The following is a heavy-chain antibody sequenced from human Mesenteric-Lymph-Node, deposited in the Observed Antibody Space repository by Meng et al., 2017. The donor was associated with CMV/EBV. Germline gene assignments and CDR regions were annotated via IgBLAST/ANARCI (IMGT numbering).Heavy chain of an antibody. CDR1: LYSYG. Sequence: ASVKVSCKSSLYSYGIIWVRQAPGQGLEWMGWINPNSGGTKYAQKFKGRVTMTRDTSISTAYMELSRLRSDDTAVYYCARDRASMIEVIIPGRDGMDVWGQGTTVTVSS. CDR2: INPNSGGT. J-gene: IGHJ6*02. V-gene: IGHV1-2*02. D-gene: IGHD3-22*01. CDR3: ARDRASMIEVIIPGRDGMDV.